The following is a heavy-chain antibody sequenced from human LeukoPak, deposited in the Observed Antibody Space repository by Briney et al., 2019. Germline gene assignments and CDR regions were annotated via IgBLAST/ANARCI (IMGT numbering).Heavy chain of an antibody. Sequence: SGTLSITSSVSGGSISGGGYYRWWIRPPPEKRLEWIRYIYHSGSTNYDPSLKSRVTISGDTSKSQFSLKLSSVTAADTAVYYCAREPYDSSGFDYWGQGTLVTVSS. CDR2: IYHSGST. D-gene: IGHD3-22*01. CDR1: GGSISGGGYY. CDR3: AREPYDSSGFDY. J-gene: IGHJ4*02. V-gene: IGHV4-61*08.